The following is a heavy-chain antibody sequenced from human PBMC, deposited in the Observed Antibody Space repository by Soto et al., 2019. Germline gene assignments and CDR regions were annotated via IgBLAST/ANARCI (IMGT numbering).Heavy chain of an antibody. CDR2: INPSGGTS. J-gene: IGHJ6*02. D-gene: IGHD2-2*01. Sequence: ASVKVSCKASGYTFTSYYIHWVRQAPGQGLEWMGVINPSGGTSTSAQKFQGRVTMTTDTSTSTASLELSSLRIEDTAVFYCARDPAIVVIPPTAPSYGMDVWGQGTTVTVSS. CDR3: ARDPAIVVIPPTAPSYGMDV. V-gene: IGHV1-46*01. CDR1: GYTFTSYY.